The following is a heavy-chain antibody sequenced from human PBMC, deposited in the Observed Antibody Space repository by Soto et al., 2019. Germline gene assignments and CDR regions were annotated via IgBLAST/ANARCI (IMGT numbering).Heavy chain of an antibody. CDR1: GGSISSGGYS. Sequence: SETLSLTCAVSGGSISSGGYSRSWIRQPPGKGLEWIGYIYDSGFTYYNPSLKSRVTISVDRSKNQFSLKLSSVTAADTAVYYRARAHYGDFGYGMDVWGQGTTVTVSS. D-gene: IGHD4-17*01. CDR3: ARAHYGDFGYGMDV. J-gene: IGHJ6*02. CDR2: IYDSGFT. V-gene: IGHV4-30-2*01.